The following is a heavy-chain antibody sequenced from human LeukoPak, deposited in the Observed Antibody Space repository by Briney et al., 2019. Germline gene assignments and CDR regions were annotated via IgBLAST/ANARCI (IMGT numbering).Heavy chain of an antibody. J-gene: IGHJ3*02. V-gene: IGHV4-4*07. Sequence: SETLSLTCTVSGGSISSYYWSWIRQPAGKGLEWIGRIYTSGSTNYNPSLKSRVTISVDTSRNQFSLKLSSVTAADTAVYYCSRSDAFCSGGSCPPNTFDAFDIWGQGTMVTVSS. CDR3: SRSDAFCSGGSCPPNTFDAFDI. CDR2: IYTSGST. D-gene: IGHD2-15*01. CDR1: GGSISSYY.